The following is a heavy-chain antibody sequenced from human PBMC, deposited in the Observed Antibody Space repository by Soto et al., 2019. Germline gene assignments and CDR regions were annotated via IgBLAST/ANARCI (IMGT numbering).Heavy chain of an antibody. J-gene: IGHJ6*02. CDR1: GDPFSNYD. CDR3: ARGRHGMDV. Sequence: QVQLVQSGAEVKKPGASVKVSCKASGDPFSNYDIQRVRQATGQGLEWMGWMNPNSGNTGSARKFQGRVTMTRHTSISTAYMELSSLRCEETAVYDCARGRHGMDVWGQGTTVTVSS. CDR2: MNPNSGNT. V-gene: IGHV1-8*01.